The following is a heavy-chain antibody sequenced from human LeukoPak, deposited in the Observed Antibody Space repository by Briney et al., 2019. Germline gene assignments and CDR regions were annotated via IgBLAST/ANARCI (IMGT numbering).Heavy chain of an antibody. Sequence: PSETLSLTCTVSGGSISSYYWSWIRQPPGKGLECIGYVYYSGSTNYNPSLKSRVTISVDTSKNQFSLKLNSVTAADTAVYFCARGSGVTPVDYWGQGTLVTVSS. V-gene: IGHV4-59*01. CDR1: GGSISSYY. CDR3: ARGSGVTPVDY. D-gene: IGHD4-11*01. J-gene: IGHJ4*02. CDR2: VYYSGST.